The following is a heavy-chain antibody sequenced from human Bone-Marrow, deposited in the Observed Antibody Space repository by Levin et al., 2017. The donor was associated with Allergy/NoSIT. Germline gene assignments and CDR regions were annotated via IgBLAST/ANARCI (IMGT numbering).Heavy chain of an antibody. J-gene: IGHJ4*02. Sequence: GESLKISCAASGFTFSNYAMSWVRQAPGKGLQWLSGISDTGGSTNCAVSVKGRFTISRDNSRNTLYLLMDSLRPEDTAVYYCTKGSFGSLPNLNFGYWGQGALVTVSS. D-gene: IGHD4-23*01. CDR2: ISDTGGST. CDR3: TKGSFGSLPNLNFGY. V-gene: IGHV3-23*01. CDR1: GFTFSNYA.